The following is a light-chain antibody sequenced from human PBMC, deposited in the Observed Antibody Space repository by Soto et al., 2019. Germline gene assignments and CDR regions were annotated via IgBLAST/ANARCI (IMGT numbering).Light chain of an antibody. CDR2: DVS. Sequence: QSALIQPASVSGSPEQSITISCTGASSDVGYSSSVSWYQQHPGKAPKLVIFDVSNRPSGVSNRFSGSKSGNTASLTISGLQAEDEADYYCCSYAGSHYVFGTGTKVTVL. J-gene: IGLJ1*01. CDR1: SSDVGYSSS. CDR3: CSYAGSHYV. V-gene: IGLV2-14*01.